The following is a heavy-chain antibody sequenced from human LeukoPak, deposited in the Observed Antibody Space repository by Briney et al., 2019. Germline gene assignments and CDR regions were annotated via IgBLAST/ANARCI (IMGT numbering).Heavy chain of an antibody. CDR2: ISAYNGNT. V-gene: IGHV1-18*01. CDR1: VYTLTTYA. CDR3: ARASSAVAAAGTNFDY. J-gene: IGHJ4*02. Sequence: ASAKVSCKASVYTLTTYAFSWVRQAPGQGLEWMGWISAYNGNTNYAQKLQGRVTMTTDTSTSTAYMELRSLRSDDTAVYYCARASSAVAAAGTNFDYWGPGTLVTVSS. D-gene: IGHD6-19*01.